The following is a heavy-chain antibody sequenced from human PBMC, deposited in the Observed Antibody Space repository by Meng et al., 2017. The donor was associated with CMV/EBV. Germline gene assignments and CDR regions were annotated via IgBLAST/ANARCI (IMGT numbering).Heavy chain of an antibody. Sequence: FTFSSYSMNWVRQAPGKGLEWVSSISSSSSYIYYADSVKGRFTISRDNAKNSLYLQMNSLRAEDTAVYYCARDLPLEWLIYWYFDLWGRGTLVTVSS. CDR1: FTFSSYS. CDR3: ARDLPLEWLIYWYFDL. V-gene: IGHV3-21*01. D-gene: IGHD3-3*01. J-gene: IGHJ2*01. CDR2: ISSSSSYI.